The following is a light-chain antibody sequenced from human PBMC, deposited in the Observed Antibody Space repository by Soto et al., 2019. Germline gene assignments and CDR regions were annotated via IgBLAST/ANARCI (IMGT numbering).Light chain of an antibody. CDR1: QSVSSSY. CDR3: QQYGSSPLT. Sequence: EIVLTQSPGTLSLSPGERATLSCRASQSVSSSYLAWYQQKPGQAPRLLIYGASSRATGIPDRFSGSGSGTDFTLTSSRLEPEDCAVYYCQQYGSSPLTFGGGTKVDI. J-gene: IGKJ4*01. V-gene: IGKV3-20*01. CDR2: GAS.